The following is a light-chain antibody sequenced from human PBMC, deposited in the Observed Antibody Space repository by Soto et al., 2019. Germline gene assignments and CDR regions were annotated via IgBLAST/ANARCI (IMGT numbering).Light chain of an antibody. CDR3: SSYTSSTTLV. CDR2: EVS. Sequence: QSALTQPASVSGSPGPSVTISCTGTSSDVGGHNYVSWYQQHPGKAPNLMIYEVSNRPSGVSRRFSGSKSGNTASLTISGLQAEDEADYYCSSYTSSTTLVFGTGTKVTVL. CDR1: SSDVGGHNY. V-gene: IGLV2-14*01. J-gene: IGLJ1*01.